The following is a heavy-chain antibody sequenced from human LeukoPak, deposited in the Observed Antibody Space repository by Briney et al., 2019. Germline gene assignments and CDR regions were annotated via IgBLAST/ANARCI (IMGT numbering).Heavy chain of an antibody. Sequence: PGGSLRLSCAASGFTFSSYAMHWVRQAPGKGLEWVSAISGSGGSTYYADSVKGRFAISRDNSKNTLYLQMNSLRAEDTAVYYCAKDYCSSTSCFDYWGQGTLVTVSS. CDR3: AKDYCSSTSCFDY. CDR2: ISGSGGST. D-gene: IGHD2-2*01. V-gene: IGHV3-23*01. CDR1: GFTFSSYA. J-gene: IGHJ4*02.